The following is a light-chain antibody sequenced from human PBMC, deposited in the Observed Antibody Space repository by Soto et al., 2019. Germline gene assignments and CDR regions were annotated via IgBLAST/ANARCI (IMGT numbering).Light chain of an antibody. V-gene: IGLV1-44*01. J-gene: IGLJ1*01. CDR2: RNN. CDR3: SSYRGSNNFV. Sequence: QSVLTQPPSASGTPGQRVTISCSGSISNIGSNPVYWHQQLPGTAPKLLIFRNNQRPSGVPDRFSGSKSGNTASLTVSGLQAEDEAHYYCSSYRGSNNFVFGNGTKVTVL. CDR1: ISNIGSNP.